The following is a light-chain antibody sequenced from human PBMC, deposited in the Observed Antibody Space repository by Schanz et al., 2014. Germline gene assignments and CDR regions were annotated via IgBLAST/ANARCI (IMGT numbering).Light chain of an antibody. J-gene: IGKJ2*01. CDR1: QTITRS. CDR2: AAS. Sequence: DIQLTKSPSSLSASVGDRVTITCRASQTITRSLNWYQQKPGKAPKLLIYAASTLQSGVPSRFSGSGYGTEFTLTISSRQPAEGEPYYCQQYDYRPYTFGQGTKLEIQ. V-gene: IGKV1-39*01. CDR3: QQYDYRPYT.